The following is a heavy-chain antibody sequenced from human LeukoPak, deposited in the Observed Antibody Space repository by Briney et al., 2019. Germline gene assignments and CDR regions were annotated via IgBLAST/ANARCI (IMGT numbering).Heavy chain of an antibody. J-gene: IGHJ4*02. Sequence: PEGSLRLSCAASGFTFNIFAINWVRQAPGKGLEYVSAVSADGGSTYYANSVKGRFTISRDNSKDMLYLQMGSLRGDDMAVYYCARRQCTSSSCYLDYWGQGTLVTVSS. V-gene: IGHV3-64*01. CDR2: VSADGGST. D-gene: IGHD2-2*01. CDR1: GFTFNIFA. CDR3: ARRQCTSSSCYLDY.